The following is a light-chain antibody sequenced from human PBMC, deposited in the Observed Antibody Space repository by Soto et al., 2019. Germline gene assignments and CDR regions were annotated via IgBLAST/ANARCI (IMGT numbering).Light chain of an antibody. Sequence: SYELTQPPSVSVSPGQTASITCSGDKLADKYACWYQQKPGQSPVLGIYQDSKRPSGIPERFSGSNSGNTATLTISGTQAMDEADYYCQAWDSSTVVFGGGTKLTVL. CDR1: KLADKY. J-gene: IGLJ2*01. CDR3: QAWDSSTVV. V-gene: IGLV3-1*01. CDR2: QDS.